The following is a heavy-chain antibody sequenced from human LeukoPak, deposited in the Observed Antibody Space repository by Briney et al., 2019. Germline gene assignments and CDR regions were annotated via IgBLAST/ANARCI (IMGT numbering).Heavy chain of an antibody. V-gene: IGHV3-23*01. CDR1: GFTVSSNY. Sequence: GGSLRLSCAASGFTVSSNYMSWVRQAPGKGLEWVSIISDSGGATYYADSVKGRFTISRDNSKNALYLQMNSVRAEDEAVYYCAKDIASRITIFGVVSQWGQGTLVTVSS. J-gene: IGHJ4*02. CDR3: AKDIASRITIFGVVSQ. D-gene: IGHD3-3*01. CDR2: ISDSGGAT.